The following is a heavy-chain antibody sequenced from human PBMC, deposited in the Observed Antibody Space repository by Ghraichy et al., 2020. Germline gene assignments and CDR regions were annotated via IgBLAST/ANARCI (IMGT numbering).Heavy chain of an antibody. V-gene: IGHV1-18*01. D-gene: IGHD2-2*01. Sequence: ASVKVSCKASGYSFTSYGITWVRQAPGQGLEWMGWISTYNGNTNYAQKLQGRVTMTTDTSTSTAYMELRSLRSDDTAVYYCARGDCSTTSCYVWGQGTLVTVSS. CDR3: ARGDCSTTSCYV. CDR2: ISTYNGNT. CDR1: GYSFTSYG. J-gene: IGHJ4*02.